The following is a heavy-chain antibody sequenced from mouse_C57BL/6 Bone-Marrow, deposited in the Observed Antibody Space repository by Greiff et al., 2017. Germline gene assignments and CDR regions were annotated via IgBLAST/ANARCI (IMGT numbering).Heavy chain of an antibody. V-gene: IGHV1-54*01. D-gene: IGHD4-1*01. CDR1: GSAFPHYL. Sequence: QVQLPQSGAELVRPGTSVTVSCKASGSAFPHYLIAWVKQRPGQGLAWIGVINPGSGGTNYNEKFKGKATLTADQSSSTAYMQLSSLTSKDSAVYFCARMGPYYFDYWGQGTTLTVSS. J-gene: IGHJ2*01. CDR2: INPGSGGT. CDR3: ARMGPYYFDY.